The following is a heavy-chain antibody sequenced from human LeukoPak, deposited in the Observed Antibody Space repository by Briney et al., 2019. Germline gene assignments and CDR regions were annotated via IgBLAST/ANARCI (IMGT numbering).Heavy chain of an antibody. CDR3: AIGSMDRGVKGYYYYMDG. D-gene: IGHD3-10*01. CDR1: GYTFTGYY. Sequence: ASVKVSCKASGYTFTGYYMHWVRQAPGQGLEWMGWINPNSGGTNYAQKFQGRVTMTRDTSISTAYMELSRLRSDDTGVYYCAIGSMDRGVKGYYYYMDGWGKGTTVTVSS. V-gene: IGHV1-2*02. J-gene: IGHJ6*03. CDR2: INPNSGGT.